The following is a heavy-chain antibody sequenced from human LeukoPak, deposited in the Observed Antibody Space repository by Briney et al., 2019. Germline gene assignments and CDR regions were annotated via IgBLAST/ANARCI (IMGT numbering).Heavy chain of an antibody. CDR1: GGSISSSNW. J-gene: IGHJ2*01. CDR2: IYHSGST. D-gene: IGHD3-22*01. V-gene: IGHV4-4*02. CDR3: ARQYYDSSGYYYPYWYFDL. Sequence: SETLSLTCAVSGGSISSSNWWSWVRQPPGKGLEWIGEIYHSGSTNYNPSLKSRVTISVDTSKNQFSLKLSSVTAADTAVYYCARQYYDSSGYYYPYWYFDLWGRGTLVTVSS.